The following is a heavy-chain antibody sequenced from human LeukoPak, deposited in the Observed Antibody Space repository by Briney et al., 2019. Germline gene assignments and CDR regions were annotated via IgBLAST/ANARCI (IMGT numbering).Heavy chain of an antibody. Sequence: PGGSLRLSCGVSGFTFSDFYMSWIRQAPGKGLEWLSYISSSGSTIFYADSVKGRFTISRDNAKNSLYLQMNGLRAEDSAIYFCARGAFLEWVFSYYYMDVWGNGTTVTVSS. CDR1: GFTFSDFY. J-gene: IGHJ6*03. V-gene: IGHV3-11*04. CDR2: ISSSGSTI. D-gene: IGHD3-3*02. CDR3: ARGAFLEWVFSYYYMDV.